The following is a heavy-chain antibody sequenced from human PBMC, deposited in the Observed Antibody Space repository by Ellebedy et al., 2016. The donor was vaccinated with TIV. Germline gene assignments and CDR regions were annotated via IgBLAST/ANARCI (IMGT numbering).Heavy chain of an antibody. V-gene: IGHV3-30-3*01. CDR3: ARDQGGGWYEQDY. J-gene: IGHJ4*02. Sequence: GESLKISCAASGFTFSSYAMHWVRQAPGKGLEWVAVISYDGSNKYYADSVKGRFTISRDNAKNSLYLQMDSLRAEDTALYYCARDQGGGWYEQDYWGQGTLVTVSS. D-gene: IGHD6-19*01. CDR1: GFTFSSYA. CDR2: ISYDGSNK.